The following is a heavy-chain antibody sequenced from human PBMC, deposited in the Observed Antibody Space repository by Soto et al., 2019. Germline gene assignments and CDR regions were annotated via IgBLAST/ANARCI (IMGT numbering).Heavy chain of an antibody. CDR3: AQNKYWNDDRPDAFDI. CDR1: GYTFTSYG. CDR2: ISAYNGNT. J-gene: IGHJ3*02. D-gene: IGHD1-1*01. V-gene: IGHV1-18*01. Sequence: ASVKVSCKASGYTFTSYGISWVRQAPGQGLEWMGWISAYNGNTNYAQKLQGRVTMTTDTSTSTAYMELRSLRSDDTAVYYCAQNKYWNDDRPDAFDIWGQGTMVTVSS.